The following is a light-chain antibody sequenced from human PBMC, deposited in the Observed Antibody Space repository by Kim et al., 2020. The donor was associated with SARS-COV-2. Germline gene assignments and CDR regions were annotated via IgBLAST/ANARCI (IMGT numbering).Light chain of an antibody. CDR2: DVT. CDR1: SSDVGGYNS. Sequence: QSALIQPASVSGSPGQSITISCTGSSSDVGGYNSVSWYQQHPGKAPKVLIYDVTNRPSGVSNRFSASKSGNTASLTISGLQAEDEADYYCSSYATNSTRVFGTGTKVTVL. V-gene: IGLV2-14*03. CDR3: SSYATNSTRV. J-gene: IGLJ1*01.